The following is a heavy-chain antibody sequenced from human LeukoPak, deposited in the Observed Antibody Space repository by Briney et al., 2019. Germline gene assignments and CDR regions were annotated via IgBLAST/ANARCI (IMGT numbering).Heavy chain of an antibody. V-gene: IGHV3-7*01. CDR3: ARDGTYYDFWSGYWGPNGY. CDR1: GFTFSSYW. Sequence: GSLRLSCAASGFTFSSYWMSWVRQAPGKGLEWVANIKQDGSEKYYVDSVKGRFTISRDNAKNSLYLQMNSLRAEDTAVYYCARDGTYYDFWSGYWGPNGYWGQGTLVTVSS. J-gene: IGHJ4*02. CDR2: IKQDGSEK. D-gene: IGHD3-3*01.